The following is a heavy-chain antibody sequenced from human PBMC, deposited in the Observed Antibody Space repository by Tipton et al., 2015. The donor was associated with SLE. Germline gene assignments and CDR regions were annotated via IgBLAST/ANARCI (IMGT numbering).Heavy chain of an antibody. J-gene: IGHJ5*02. V-gene: IGHV4-4*08. Sequence: TLSLTCTVSGVSFSSYYWSWIRQSPGKRLEWIGYFYTQSTNYNPSLESRVTISVDTSKNQLYLNLTSVTAADTAVYYCARGSSGFYWGWFDPWGQGTLVTVSS. D-gene: IGHD3-22*01. CDR2: FYTQST. CDR1: GVSFSSYY. CDR3: ARGSSGFYWGWFDP.